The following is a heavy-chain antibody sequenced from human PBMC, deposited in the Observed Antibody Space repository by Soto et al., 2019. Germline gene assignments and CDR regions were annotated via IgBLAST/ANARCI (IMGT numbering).Heavy chain of an antibody. D-gene: IGHD3-16*01. CDR2: ISFDVTKK. CDR3: ATDDYGFDP. CDR1: GFVFRNYA. V-gene: IGHV3-30-3*01. Sequence: QVKLVESGGGVVQPGTSLTLSCAASGFVFRNYALHWVRQAPGKGMEWVAVISFDVTKKHYSDSEEGRFTIARDNSQNTLYLVMNSLRDEDTAVYYCATDDYGFDPWGQGTQVTVSS. J-gene: IGHJ5*02.